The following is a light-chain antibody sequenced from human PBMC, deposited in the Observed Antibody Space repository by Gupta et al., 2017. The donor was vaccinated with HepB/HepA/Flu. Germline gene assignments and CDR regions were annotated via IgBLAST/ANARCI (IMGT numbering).Light chain of an antibody. CDR3: HQRSPSWT. CDR1: QSVGSY. J-gene: IGKJ1*01. Sequence: EVLLTQSPATLSLSPGERATLSCRASQSVGSYLAWYQQRPGRAPRLLFYDASKRAAGSPARFIGSGYGTDFTLTSSRREDEDFAVYYWHQRSPSWTFGQGTKVEIK. V-gene: IGKV3-11*01. CDR2: DAS.